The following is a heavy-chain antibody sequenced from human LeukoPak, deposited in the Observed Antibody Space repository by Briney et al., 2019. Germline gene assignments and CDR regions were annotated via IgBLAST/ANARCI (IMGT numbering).Heavy chain of an antibody. V-gene: IGHV3-33*06. CDR2: IWYDGSNK. CDR1: GFTFSSYG. J-gene: IGHJ4*02. D-gene: IGHD6-19*01. CDR3: AKAFIAVAVNYFDY. Sequence: GGSLRLSCAASGFTFSSYGMDWVRQAPGKGLEWVAVIWYDGSNKYYADSVKGRFTISRDNSKNTLYLQMNSLRAEDTAVYYCAKAFIAVAVNYFDYWGQGTLVTVSS.